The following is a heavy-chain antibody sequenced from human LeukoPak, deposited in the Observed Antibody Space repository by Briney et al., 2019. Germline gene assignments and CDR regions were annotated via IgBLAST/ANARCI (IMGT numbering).Heavy chain of an antibody. CDR2: IIPFFNTT. Sequence: SAKVSCKASGDTFSSYAISWVRQAPGQGLEWMGGIIPFFNTTKNAQRFQGRVTVTADESTYTAYMELSSLRSEDTAVYYCARRGRAFDIWGQGTMVTVSS. J-gene: IGHJ3*02. CDR3: ARRGRAFDI. V-gene: IGHV1-69*13. CDR1: GDTFSSYA. D-gene: IGHD3-10*01.